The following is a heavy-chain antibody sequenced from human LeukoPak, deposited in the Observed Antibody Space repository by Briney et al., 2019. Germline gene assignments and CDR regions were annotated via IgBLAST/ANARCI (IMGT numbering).Heavy chain of an antibody. CDR1: GFTFSSYA. CDR3: ARVMSTWYEDAFDI. J-gene: IGHJ3*02. D-gene: IGHD6-13*01. CDR2: ISGDGVST. V-gene: IGHV3-23*01. Sequence: GGSLRLSCAASGFTFSSYAMSWVRQAPGKGLEWVSAISGDGVSTYYADSVKGRFTISRDNSKNTLYLQMNRLRAEDTAVYFCARVMSTWYEDAFDIWGQGKMVTVSS.